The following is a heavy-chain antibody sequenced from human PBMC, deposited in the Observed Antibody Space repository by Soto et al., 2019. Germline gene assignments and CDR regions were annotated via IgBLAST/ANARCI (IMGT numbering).Heavy chain of an antibody. CDR1: GGTFSSYA. V-gene: IGHV1-69*13. CDR2: ISPIFGTA. J-gene: IGHJ4*02. D-gene: IGHD3-3*02. Sequence: SVKVSCKASGGTFSSYAISWVRQAPGQGLEWMGGISPIFGTANYAQKFQGRVTMTADASTSTAYMELRSLRSDDTAVYYCARDLSTETFLDFDYWGQGTLVTVSS. CDR3: ARDLSTETFLDFDY.